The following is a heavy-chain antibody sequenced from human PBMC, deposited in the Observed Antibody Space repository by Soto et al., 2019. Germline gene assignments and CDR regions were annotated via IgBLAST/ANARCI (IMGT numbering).Heavy chain of an antibody. CDR2: IKQDGSEK. D-gene: IGHD3-3*01. CDR1: GFTFSSYW. CDR3: AREYYDLWSGYFDY. V-gene: IGHV3-7*01. Sequence: GGSLRLSCAASGFTFSSYWMSWVRQATGKGLEWVDNIKQDGSEKYYGDSVKGRFTISRDNAKNSLYLQMNSLRDEDTAVYYCAREYYDLWSGYFDYWGQGTLVTVSS. J-gene: IGHJ4*02.